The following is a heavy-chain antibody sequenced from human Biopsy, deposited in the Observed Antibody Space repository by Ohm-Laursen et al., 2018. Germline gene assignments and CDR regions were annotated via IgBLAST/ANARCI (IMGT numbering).Heavy chain of an antibody. J-gene: IGHJ5*02. V-gene: IGHV4-59*01. D-gene: IGHD3-3*01. Sequence: PSQTLSLTCSVSGGSIISYYWTWIRQPPGKGLEWIGHVYNGGITNYNPSLKSRVTISKDTSKNQFSLQVNSVTAADTAAYYCARTPRDSFWSGSYKRGLWFDPWGQGTLVIVSS. CDR1: GGSIISYY. CDR2: VYNGGIT. CDR3: ARTPRDSFWSGSYKRGLWFDP.